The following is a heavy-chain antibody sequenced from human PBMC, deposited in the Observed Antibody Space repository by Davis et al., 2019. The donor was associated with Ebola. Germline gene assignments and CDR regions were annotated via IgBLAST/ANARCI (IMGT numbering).Heavy chain of an antibody. CDR3: ARGWLRTGLDI. J-gene: IGHJ3*02. CDR2: TYYNSKWYK. D-gene: IGHD5-24*01. Sequence: HPQTLSLTCAISGDSVPSSGAAWSWIRQSPSRGLEWLGRTYYNSKWYKDYAVSLKSRTTINADTSKNQFSLQLNSVTPEDTAVYYCARGWLRTGLDIWGQGTMVIVSS. V-gene: IGHV6-1*01. CDR1: GDSVPSSGAA.